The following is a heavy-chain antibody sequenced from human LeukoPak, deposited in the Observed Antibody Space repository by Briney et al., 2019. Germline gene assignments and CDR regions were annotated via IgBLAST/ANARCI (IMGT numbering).Heavy chain of an antibody. V-gene: IGHV3-23*01. Sequence: GALRLSCAASGFMFSIYGMSWVRQAPGKGLEWVSGISGSGGSTYHTDSVKGRFTISRDNSKNTLYLQMNSLRAEDTATYYCAEDLFYYGSGSYHQFDSWGQGTLVTVSS. J-gene: IGHJ4*02. CDR3: AEDLFYYGSGSYHQFDS. D-gene: IGHD3-10*01. CDR2: ISGSGGST. CDR1: GFMFSIYG.